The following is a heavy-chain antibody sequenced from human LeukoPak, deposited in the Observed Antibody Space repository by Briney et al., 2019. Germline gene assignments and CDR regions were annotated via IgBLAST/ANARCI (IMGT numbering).Heavy chain of an antibody. CDR2: INPSGGST. CDR3: ARYSNYVIYFDY. V-gene: IGHV1-46*03. J-gene: IGHJ4*02. CDR1: GYTFTSYY. Sequence: ASVTVSCTASGYTFTSYYMHRVRQAPGQGLEWMGIINPSGGSTSYAQKFQGRVTMTRDTSTSTVYMELSSLRSEDTAVYYCARYSNYVIYFDYWGQGTLVTVSS. D-gene: IGHD4-11*01.